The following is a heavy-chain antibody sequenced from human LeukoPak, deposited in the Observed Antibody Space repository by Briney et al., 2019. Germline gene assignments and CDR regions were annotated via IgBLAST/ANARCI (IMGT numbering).Heavy chain of an antibody. CDR3: ARDPTPYDSSAYLDY. D-gene: IGHD3-22*01. CDR2: ISSSGSTI. CDR1: GFTFSSYE. J-gene: IGHJ4*02. Sequence: GGSLRLSCAASGFTFSSYEMNWVRQAPGRGLEWVSYISSSGSTIYYADSVKGRFTISRDNAKKSLYLQMNSLRAEDTAVYYCARDPTPYDSSAYLDYWGQGTLVTVSS. V-gene: IGHV3-48*03.